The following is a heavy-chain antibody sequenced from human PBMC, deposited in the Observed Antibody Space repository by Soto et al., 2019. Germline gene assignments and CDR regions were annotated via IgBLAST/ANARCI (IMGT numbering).Heavy chain of an antibody. CDR3: ARSPLGYDYVRQTWREVGDSFDI. D-gene: IGHD3-16*01. CDR2: LIHGGST. Sequence: QVRLEKWGAGLLKPSETLSLTCAIYGASLGGFHWTWLRQAPGKGLEWIGELIHGGSTNYNPSLKGRVSFSLDTSKNQFSLHLMSVTAADTAVYYCARSPLGYDYVRQTWREVGDSFDIWGRGTLVTVSS. V-gene: IGHV4-34*12. J-gene: IGHJ3*02. CDR1: GASLGGFH.